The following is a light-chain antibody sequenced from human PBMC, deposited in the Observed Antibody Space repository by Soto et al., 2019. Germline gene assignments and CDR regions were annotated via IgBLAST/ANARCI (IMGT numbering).Light chain of an antibody. CDR3: QQYDNLPRT. CDR2: DAS. Sequence: DIQMTQSPSSLSASVGDRVTITCQASQDIRNYLKWYQQKPGKAPKLLIYDASNLETGVPSMISGSGSGTDFTFTISSLQPEDIATYYCQQYDNLPRTFGQGTKLEIK. J-gene: IGKJ2*01. V-gene: IGKV1-33*01. CDR1: QDIRNY.